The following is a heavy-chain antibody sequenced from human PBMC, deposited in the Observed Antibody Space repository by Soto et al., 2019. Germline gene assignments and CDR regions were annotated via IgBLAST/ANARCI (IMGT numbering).Heavy chain of an antibody. Sequence: QVQLPESGPGLVKPSQTLSLPCTVSGGSISRSDYYWSWILQHPGKGLEWIGYIYSSGSTYSNPSLKSRLSTSVDTSKNQFSLKLTSVTAAATAVYYGARGGGDLLGWFDPWGKGTLVTVSS. J-gene: IGHJ5*02. CDR2: IYSSGST. CDR3: ARGGGDLLGWFDP. V-gene: IGHV4-31*03. CDR1: GGSISRSDYY. D-gene: IGHD1-26*01.